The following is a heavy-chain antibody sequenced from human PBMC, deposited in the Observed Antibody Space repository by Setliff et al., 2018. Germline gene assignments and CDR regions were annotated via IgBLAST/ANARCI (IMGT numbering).Heavy chain of an antibody. CDR1: GTSINTYY. V-gene: IGHV4-59*01. Sequence: SETLSLTCTVSGTSINTYYWTWIRQSPGKGLEWIGFVYSNGNKDYNPSLKSRVAFSVDTSQNHVSLKLSSVTPADTAVYFCANGWRNFDYWGQGILGTSPQ. CDR2: VYSNGNK. CDR3: ANGWRNFDY. D-gene: IGHD6-19*01. J-gene: IGHJ4*01.